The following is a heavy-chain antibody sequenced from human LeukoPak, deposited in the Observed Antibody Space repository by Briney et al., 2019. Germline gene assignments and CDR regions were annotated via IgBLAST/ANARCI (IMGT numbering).Heavy chain of an antibody. J-gene: IGHJ4*02. V-gene: IGHV4-34*01. Sequence: SETLSLTCAVYGGSFSGYYWSWIRQPLGKGLEWIGEINHSGSTNYNPSLKSRVTMSVDTSKNQFSLKLSSVTAADTAVYYCARSYYVFWSGSNFDYWGQEPRAPVPP. CDR1: GGSFSGYY. CDR3: ARSYYVFWSGSNFDY. CDR2: INHSGST. D-gene: IGHD3-3*01.